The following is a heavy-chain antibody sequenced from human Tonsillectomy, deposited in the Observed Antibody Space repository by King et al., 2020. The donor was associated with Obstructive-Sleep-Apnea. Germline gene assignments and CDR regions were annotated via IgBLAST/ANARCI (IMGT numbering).Heavy chain of an antibody. J-gene: IGHJ4*02. CDR1: GYTFTNYD. V-gene: IGHV1-8*01. D-gene: IGHD3-10*01. Sequence: QLVQSGAEVKKPGASVKVSCKASGYTFTNYDINWVRQATGQGLEWMGWMNPNSGNTGYAQKFQGRVTMTRNTSISTAYMELSSLRSEDTAVYYCARGLDPGKTMVRGVIISLGYWGQGTLVTVSS. CDR2: MNPNSGNT. CDR3: ARGLDPGKTMVRGVIISLGY.